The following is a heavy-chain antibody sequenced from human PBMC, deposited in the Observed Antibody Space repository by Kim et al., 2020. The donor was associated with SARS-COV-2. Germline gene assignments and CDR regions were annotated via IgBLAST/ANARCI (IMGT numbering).Heavy chain of an antibody. CDR2: IDPSDSYT. CDR1: GYSFTSYW. J-gene: IGHJ5*02. Sequence: GESLKISCKGSGYSFTSYWISWVRQMPRKGLEWMGRIDPSDSYTNYSPSFQGHVTISADKSISTAYLQWSSLKASGTAMYYCARHPSNFVQLERTREWFDPWGQGTLVTVSS. V-gene: IGHV5-10-1*01. D-gene: IGHD1-1*01. CDR3: ARHPSNFVQLERTREWFDP.